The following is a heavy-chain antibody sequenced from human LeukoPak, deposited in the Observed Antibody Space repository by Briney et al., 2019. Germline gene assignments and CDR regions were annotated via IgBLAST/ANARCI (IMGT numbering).Heavy chain of an antibody. Sequence: GASVKVSCKASGYTFTGYYMHWVRQAPGQGLEWMGWINPNSGGTNYAQKFQGRVTMTRDTSISTAYMELSRLRSDDTAVYYCAREGDCSSTSCYPWFDPWGQGTLVTVSS. CDR2: INPNSGGT. CDR1: GYTFTGYY. CDR3: AREGDCSSTSCYPWFDP. D-gene: IGHD2-2*01. V-gene: IGHV1-2*02. J-gene: IGHJ5*02.